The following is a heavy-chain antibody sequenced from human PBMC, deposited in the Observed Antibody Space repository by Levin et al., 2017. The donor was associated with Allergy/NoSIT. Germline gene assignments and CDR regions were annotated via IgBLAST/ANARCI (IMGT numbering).Heavy chain of an antibody. CDR3: ARDLSYLYIFSAYYDAFDM. Sequence: GGSLRLSCAASGFTFSKYWMTWVRQAPGKGLEWVANIKQDGSQKYYVDSVDGRFSISRDNAKNSLYLQMNSLRAEDTAVYYCARDLSYLYIFSAYYDAFDMWGQGTMVTVSS. CDR2: IKQDGSQK. D-gene: IGHD3-9*01. V-gene: IGHV3-7*01. J-gene: IGHJ3*02. CDR1: GFTFSKYW.